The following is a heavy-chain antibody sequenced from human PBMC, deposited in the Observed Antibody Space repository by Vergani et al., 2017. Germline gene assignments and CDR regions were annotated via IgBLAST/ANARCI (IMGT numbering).Heavy chain of an antibody. CDR3: TTDPGGIQLWLGGRDP. V-gene: IGHV3-15*01. J-gene: IGHJ5*02. CDR1: GFTFSNAW. Sequence: VQLVESGGGLVKPGGSLRLSCAASGFTFSNAWMSWVRQAPGKGLEWVGRIKSKTDGGTTDYAAPVKGRFTISRDDSKNTLYLQMNSLKTEDTAVYYCTTDPGGIQLWLGGRDPWGQGTLVTVSS. D-gene: IGHD5-18*01. CDR2: IKSKTDGGTT.